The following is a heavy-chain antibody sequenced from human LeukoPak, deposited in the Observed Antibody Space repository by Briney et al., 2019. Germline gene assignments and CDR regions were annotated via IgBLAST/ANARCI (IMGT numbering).Heavy chain of an antibody. CDR3: ARDGLPYCGGDCYSDY. CDR2: INPSGGST. J-gene: IGHJ4*02. D-gene: IGHD2-21*02. CDR1: GYTFTSYY. V-gene: IGHV1-46*01. Sequence: APVKVSCKASGYTFTSYYMHWVRQAPGQGLEWMGIINPSGGSTSYAQKFQGRVTMTRDMSTSTVYMELSSLRSEDTAVYYCARDGLPYCGGDCYSDYWGQGTLVTVSS.